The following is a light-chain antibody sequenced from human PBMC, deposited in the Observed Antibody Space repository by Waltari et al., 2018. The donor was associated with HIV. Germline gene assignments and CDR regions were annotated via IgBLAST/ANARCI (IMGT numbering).Light chain of an antibody. J-gene: IGLJ3*02. CDR2: GNS. CDR1: NIATYT. Sequence: SYVLTQPPSVSVAPGQTAMIICGGDNIATYTVHWYQQRPGQAPVLVISGNSDRPSGIPERFSGCISGNTATLTISRAEVGDEAGYFCQVWDATGDHPGVFGGGTKLTVL. CDR3: QVWDATGDHPGV. V-gene: IGLV3-21*02.